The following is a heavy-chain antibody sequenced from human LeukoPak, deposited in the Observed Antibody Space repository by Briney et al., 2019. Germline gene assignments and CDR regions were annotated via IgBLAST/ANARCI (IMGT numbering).Heavy chain of an antibody. D-gene: IGHD3-22*01. CDR3: AKARIVVIPPADALDV. CDR2: ASGRGDTT. Sequence: GGSLRLSCAASGFTFSTYAMSWVRQAPGKGLEWVSAASGRGDTTYYADSVKGRFTVSRDVSKNTLYLQMNSLRAEDTAVYYCAKARIVVIPPADALDVWGQGTLVTVSS. V-gene: IGHV3-23*01. CDR1: GFTFSTYA. J-gene: IGHJ3*01.